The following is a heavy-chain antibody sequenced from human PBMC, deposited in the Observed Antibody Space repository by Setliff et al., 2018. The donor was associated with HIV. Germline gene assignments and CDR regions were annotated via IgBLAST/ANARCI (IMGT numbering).Heavy chain of an antibody. Sequence: GESLKISCAPSGFTFGSYAMSWVRQAPGKGLEWVSVISGSGDSTFYADSLKGRFTISRDNSKNTLYLQMNSLRAEDTAVYYCAKTLPTLYPPHDYYFAMDVWGQGTTVTV. CDR1: GFTFGSYA. V-gene: IGHV3-23*01. J-gene: IGHJ6*02. CDR2: ISGSGDST. D-gene: IGHD2-15*01. CDR3: AKTLPTLYPPHDYYFAMDV.